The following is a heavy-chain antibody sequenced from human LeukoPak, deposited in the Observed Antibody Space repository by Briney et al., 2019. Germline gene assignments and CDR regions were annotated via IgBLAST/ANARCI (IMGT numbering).Heavy chain of an antibody. D-gene: IGHD2-2*02. V-gene: IGHV3-21*01. J-gene: IGHJ5*02. Sequence: GGSLRLSCAASGFTFSSYSMNWVRQAPGKGLEWVSSISGSSSYIYYADSVKGRFTISRDNAKNSLYLQMNSLRAEDTAVYYCARDHCSSTSCYTGPNWFXXWGQXTLVTV. CDR2: ISGSSSYI. CDR3: ARDHCSSTSCYTGPNWFXX. CDR1: GFTFSSYS.